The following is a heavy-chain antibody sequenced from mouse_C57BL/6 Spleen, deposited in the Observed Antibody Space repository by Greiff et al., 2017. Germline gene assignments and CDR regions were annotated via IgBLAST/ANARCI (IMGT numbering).Heavy chain of an antibody. CDR3: ARNENYDYDRGAMDY. D-gene: IGHD2-4*01. CDR1: GFSLTSYG. CDR2: IWSGGST. Sequence: VQGVESGPGLVQPSQSLSITCTVSGFSLTSYGVHWVRQSPGKGLEWLGVIWSGGSTDYNAAFISRLSISKDNSKSQVFFKMNSLQADDTAIYYCARNENYDYDRGAMDYWGQGTSVTVSS. V-gene: IGHV2-2*01. J-gene: IGHJ4*01.